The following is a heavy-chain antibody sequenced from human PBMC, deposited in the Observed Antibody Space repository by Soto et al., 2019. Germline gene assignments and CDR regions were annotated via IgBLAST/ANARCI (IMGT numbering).Heavy chain of an antibody. J-gene: IGHJ6*02. D-gene: IGHD2-15*01. CDR1: GYTLNTYY. V-gene: IGHV1-46*02. CDR3: ARGGGFSPYYYNLDV. Sequence: QVQLVQSGAEVQKPRASVKVSCKASGYTLNTYYMHWVRQAPGQGPEWMGIINPRGGSTTYAQNFQDRVTMTRDTSSSTVYMELSSLRSEDTAVYYCARGGGFSPYYYNLDVWGQGTTVTVSS. CDR2: INPRGGST.